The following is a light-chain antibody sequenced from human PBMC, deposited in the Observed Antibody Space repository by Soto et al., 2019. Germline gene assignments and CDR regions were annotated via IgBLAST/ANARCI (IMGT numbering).Light chain of an antibody. Sequence: QLVLPQPPSASGTPGQRVTISCSGSSSNIGSNTVNWYQQLPGTAPKLLIYSNNQRPSGVPDRFSGSKSGTSASLAISGLQSEDEADYYCAAWDDSLNGPLFGGGTKVTVL. V-gene: IGLV1-44*01. CDR3: AAWDDSLNGPL. CDR2: SNN. J-gene: IGLJ2*01. CDR1: SSNIGSNT.